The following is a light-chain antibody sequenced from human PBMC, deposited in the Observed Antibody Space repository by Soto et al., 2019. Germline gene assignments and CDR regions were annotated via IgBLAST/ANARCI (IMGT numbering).Light chain of an antibody. CDR1: QSVGYY. J-gene: IGKJ1*01. CDR3: LQYNDRPQT. Sequence: EILMTQSPATLSVSPGERAILSCRASQSVGYYVALYQQKPGQAPRLLLFGSSTRATGIPAGFSASRSGTDFSLTIGTLQSEDFAVYDCLQYNDRPQTFGQGTKVEI. CDR2: GSS. V-gene: IGKV3-15*01.